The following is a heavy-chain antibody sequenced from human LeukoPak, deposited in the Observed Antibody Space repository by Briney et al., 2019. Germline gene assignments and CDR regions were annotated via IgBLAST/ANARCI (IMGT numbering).Heavy chain of an antibody. CDR3: ATYGLERGWYFSRDY. CDR2: FDPEDGET. J-gene: IGHJ4*02. CDR1: GYTLTELS. V-gene: IGHV1-24*01. Sequence: ASVKVSCKVSGYTLTELSMHWVRQAPGKGLEWMGGFDPEDGETIYAQKLQGRVTMTEDTSTDTAYMELSSLRSEDTAVYYCATYGLERGWYFSRDYWGQGTLVTVSS. D-gene: IGHD6-19*01.